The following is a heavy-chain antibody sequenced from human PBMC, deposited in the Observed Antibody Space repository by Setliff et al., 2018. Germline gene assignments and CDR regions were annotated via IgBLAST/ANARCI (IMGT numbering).Heavy chain of an antibody. Sequence: GGSLRLSCTPSGFNFYKYGMHWVRQVPGKGLEWVSYISSYSSTIYYADSVKGRFTISRDNSKNTLYLQMSSLRAEDTAVYYCVRELRVIVGVGIQGVFDIWGQGTMVTVSS. CDR2: ISSYSSTI. D-gene: IGHD3-22*01. J-gene: IGHJ3*02. CDR1: GFNFYKYG. CDR3: VRELRVIVGVGIQGVFDI. V-gene: IGHV3-48*01.